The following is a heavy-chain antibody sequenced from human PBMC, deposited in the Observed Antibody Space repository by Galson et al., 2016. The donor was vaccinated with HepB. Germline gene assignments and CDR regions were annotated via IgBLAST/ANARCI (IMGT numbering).Heavy chain of an antibody. V-gene: IGHV3-23*01. J-gene: IGHJ4*02. CDR3: AKAMTTMIRGIATFYFHY. CDR2: ISGRGDST. CDR1: GFTFGSYA. D-gene: IGHD4-17*01. Sequence: SLRLSCAASGFTFGSYAMSWVRQAPGKGLEWVSSISGRGDSTYDADSVKGRFTISRDNSKKMLHLQMKSLRAGETAVYYCAKAMTTMIRGIATFYFHYWGQGTLVTVSS.